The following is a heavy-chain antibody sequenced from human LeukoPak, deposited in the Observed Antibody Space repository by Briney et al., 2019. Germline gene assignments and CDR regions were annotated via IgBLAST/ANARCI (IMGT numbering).Heavy chain of an antibody. Sequence: GGALKLSLAAPGFPLSSYWMGWVRPAPGEGLGGVANIKQDGSEKYYVDSVKGRFTISRDNAKNSLYLQMNSLRAEDTAVYYCARGSRSGWLNYYYYGMDVWGQGTTVTVSS. CDR1: GFPLSSYW. CDR2: IKQDGSEK. CDR3: ARGSRSGWLNYYYYGMDV. J-gene: IGHJ6*02. V-gene: IGHV3-7*03. D-gene: IGHD6-19*01.